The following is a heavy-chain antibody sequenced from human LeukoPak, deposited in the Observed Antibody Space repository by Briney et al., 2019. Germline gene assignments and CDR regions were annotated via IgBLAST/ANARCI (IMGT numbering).Heavy chain of an antibody. CDR2: IYHSGST. V-gene: IGHV4-30-2*01. D-gene: IGHD2-2*01. CDR1: GGSISSGGYY. J-gene: IGHJ6*03. CDR3: ARGRGERYCSSTSCYEGYYYYMDV. Sequence: SETLSLTCTVSGGSISSGGYYWSWIRQPPGKGLEWIGYIYHSGSTYYNPSLKSRVTISVDRSKNQFSLKLSSVTAADTAVYYCARGRGERYCSSTSCYEGYYYYMDVWGKGTTVTVSS.